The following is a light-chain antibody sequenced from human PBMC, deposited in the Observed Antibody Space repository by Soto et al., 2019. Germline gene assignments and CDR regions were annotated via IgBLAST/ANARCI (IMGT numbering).Light chain of an antibody. V-gene: IGKV3-15*01. J-gene: IGKJ1*01. Sequence: EIVMTQSPATLSVSPGDRATLSCRASQNVGSNLASYQQKPGQAPRLLIYDVSTRVTGLPARFSGSGSVTEFTLTVSSLQSEDFAVYYCQQYNNWPPWTFGQGTKVDIK. CDR3: QQYNNWPPWT. CDR1: QNVGSN. CDR2: DVS.